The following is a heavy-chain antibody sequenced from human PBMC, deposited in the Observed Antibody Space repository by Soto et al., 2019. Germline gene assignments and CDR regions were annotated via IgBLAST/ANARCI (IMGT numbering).Heavy chain of an antibody. J-gene: IGHJ5*02. CDR3: ARGQRFSDSFDP. Sequence: SETLSLTCTVSVGASSGYYWTWIRQSAGKGLEWIGRIYSSGGTKYNPSLQSRVTMSLDTSKNQFSLRLTSVTAADTAVYYCARGQRFSDSFDPWGQGTLVTVSS. V-gene: IGHV4-4*07. CDR1: VGASSGYY. CDR2: IYSSGGT. D-gene: IGHD3-3*01.